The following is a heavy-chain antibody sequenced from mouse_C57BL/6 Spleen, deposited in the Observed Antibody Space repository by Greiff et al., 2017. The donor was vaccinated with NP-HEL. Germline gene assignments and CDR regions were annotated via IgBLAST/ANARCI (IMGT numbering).Heavy chain of an antibody. CDR1: GYTFNEYT. V-gene: IGHV1-62-2*01. CDR3: ARPPDSNYYAMDY. CDR2: FYPGSGSI. D-gene: IGHD2-5*01. Sequence: VQLQESGAELVKPGASVKLSCKASGYTFNEYTIHWVKQRSGQGLEWIGWFYPGSGSITYDEKFKDKATLNADKSSSTVYMELSRLTSEDSAVYVCARPPDSNYYAMDYWGQGTSVTVAS. J-gene: IGHJ4*01.